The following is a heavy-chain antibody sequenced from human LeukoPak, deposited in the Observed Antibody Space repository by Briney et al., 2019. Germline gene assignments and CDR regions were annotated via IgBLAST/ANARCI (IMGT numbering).Heavy chain of an antibody. V-gene: IGHV3-48*01. J-gene: IGHJ6*02. CDR2: ISSSSSTI. Sequence: GALRLSCAASGFTFSSYSMNWVRQAPGKGLEWVSYISSSSSTIYYADSVKGRFTISRDNAKNSLYLQMNSLRAEDTAVYYCARVPLRFYDSSGYYIRRYGMDVWGQGTTVTVSS. CDR3: ARVPLRFYDSSGYYIRRYGMDV. D-gene: IGHD3-22*01. CDR1: GFTFSSYS.